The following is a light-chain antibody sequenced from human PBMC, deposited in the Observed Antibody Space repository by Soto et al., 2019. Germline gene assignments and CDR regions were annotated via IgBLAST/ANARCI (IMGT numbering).Light chain of an antibody. CDR2: GAS. CDR3: QQYNYRPPA. J-gene: IGKJ5*01. V-gene: IGKV3-15*01. CDR1: QSVSGN. Sequence: EIVMTQSPATLSVSPGERAALSCRASQSVSGNLAWYQQTPGQAPRLLIYGASTRATGIPARFSGSGFGTEFTLTISGLKSEDFAVYYCQQYNYRPPAFGQWTRLEIK.